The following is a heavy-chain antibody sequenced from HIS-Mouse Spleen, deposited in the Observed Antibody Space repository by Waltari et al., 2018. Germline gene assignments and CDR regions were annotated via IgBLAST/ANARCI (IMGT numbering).Heavy chain of an antibody. CDR2: IYYSGST. CDR1: GCSISSSSYY. Sequence: QLQLQESGPGLVKPSETLSLPCTVSGCSISSSSYYWGWIRPPPGKGREWIGSIYYSGSTYYNPSLKSRVTISVDTSKNQFSLKLSSVTAADTAVYYCAYGDYFDYWGQGTLVTVSS. V-gene: IGHV4-39*01. J-gene: IGHJ4*02. CDR3: AYGDYFDY. D-gene: IGHD4-17*01.